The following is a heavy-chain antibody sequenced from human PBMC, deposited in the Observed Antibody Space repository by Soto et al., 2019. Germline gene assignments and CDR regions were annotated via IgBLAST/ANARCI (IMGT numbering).Heavy chain of an antibody. CDR2: INPNSGGT. Sequence: QVQLVQSGAEVKKPGASVKVSCKASGYTFTGYYMHWVRQAPGQGLEWMGWINPNSGGTNYAQKFQGRFTMTRDTSISTAYMGLSRLRSDDTAVYYCARVKFFSAVLLYYYYGMDVWGQGTTVTVSS. J-gene: IGHJ6*02. D-gene: IGHD2-15*01. V-gene: IGHV1-2*02. CDR1: GYTFTGYY. CDR3: ARVKFFSAVLLYYYYGMDV.